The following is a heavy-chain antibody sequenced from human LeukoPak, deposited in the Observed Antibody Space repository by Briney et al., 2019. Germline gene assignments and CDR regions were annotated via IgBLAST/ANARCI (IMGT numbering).Heavy chain of an antibody. Sequence: SGPTLVNPTQTLTLTCTFSGFSLSTSGMCVSWIRQPPGKALEGLALIDWDDDKYYSTSLKTRLTISKDTSKNQVVLTMTNTDPVDTATYYCARTPADIVVVPAAMRHYYYGMDVWGKGTTVTVSS. V-gene: IGHV2-70*01. J-gene: IGHJ6*04. CDR1: GFSLSTSGMC. CDR2: IDWDDDK. D-gene: IGHD2-2*01. CDR3: ARTPADIVVVPAAMRHYYYGMDV.